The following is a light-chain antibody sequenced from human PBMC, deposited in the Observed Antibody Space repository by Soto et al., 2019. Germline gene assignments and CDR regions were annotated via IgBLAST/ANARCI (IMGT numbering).Light chain of an antibody. CDR2: IAS. CDR3: QQYGSTPYT. CDR1: QTVTRDY. J-gene: IGKJ2*01. Sequence: EVVLTQSPATLSLSPGERATLSCWASQTVTRDYLAWYQQKPGQAPRLLIYIASSRATGIPDRFSGSGSGTDFILTISRLEPEDFAMYYCQQYGSTPYTFGQGTKLEIK. V-gene: IGKV3-20*01.